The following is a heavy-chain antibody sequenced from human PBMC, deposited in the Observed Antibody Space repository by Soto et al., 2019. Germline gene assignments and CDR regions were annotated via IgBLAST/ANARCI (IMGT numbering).Heavy chain of an antibody. Sequence: GGSLRLSCAASGFTFSSYAMSWVRQAPGKGLEWVSAISGSGGSTYYADSVKGRFTISRDNSKNTLYLQMNSLRAEDTAVYYCAKDLLQWLDGHTFDYWGQGTLVTVSS. D-gene: IGHD6-19*01. CDR2: ISGSGGST. J-gene: IGHJ4*02. CDR3: AKDLLQWLDGHTFDY. V-gene: IGHV3-23*01. CDR1: GFTFSSYA.